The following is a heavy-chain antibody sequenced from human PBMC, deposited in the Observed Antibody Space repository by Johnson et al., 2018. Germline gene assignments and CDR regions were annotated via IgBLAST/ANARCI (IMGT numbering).Heavy chain of an antibody. Sequence: QVQLVESGGGVVQPGRSLRLSCAASQFTFSSYAMHWVRQAPGKGLEWVAVISYDGSNKYYADSVKGRFTISRDNSKDTLYLQLDSLRAEETGVYYWAGTFGDYHVYLYYWGQGILVTVSS. CDR3: AGTFGDYHVYLYY. V-gene: IGHV3-30-3*01. D-gene: IGHD4-17*01. CDR2: ISYDGSNK. J-gene: IGHJ4*02. CDR1: QFTFSSYA.